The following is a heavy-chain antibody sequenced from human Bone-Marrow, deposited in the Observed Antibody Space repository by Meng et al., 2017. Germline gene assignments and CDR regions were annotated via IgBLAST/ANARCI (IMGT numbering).Heavy chain of an antibody. V-gene: IGHV3-33*01. CDR3: ARERRDTMIVYYFDY. CDR2: IWYDGSNK. Sequence: GESLKISCAASGFTFGSYAMHWVRQAPGKGLEWVAVIWYDGSNKYYADSVKGRFTISRDNSKNTLYLQMNSLRAEDTAVYYCARERRDTMIVYYFDYWGQGTLVTVSS. D-gene: IGHD3-22*01. J-gene: IGHJ4*02. CDR1: GFTFGSYA.